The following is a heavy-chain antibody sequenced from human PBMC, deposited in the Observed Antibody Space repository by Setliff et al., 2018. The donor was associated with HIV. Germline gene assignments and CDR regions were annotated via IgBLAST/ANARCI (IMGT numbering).Heavy chain of an antibody. D-gene: IGHD3-22*01. Sequence: ASVKVSCKASGYTFTGYYMHWVRQAPGQGPEWMGWINPNSGGTNYAQKFQGRVTMTRDTSISTACMELSRLRSDDTAVYYCARDYYDSSGYIFFPGLPDYWGQGTLVTVSS. V-gene: IGHV1-2*02. CDR3: ARDYYDSSGYIFFPGLPDY. J-gene: IGHJ4*02. CDR1: GYTFTGYY. CDR2: INPNSGGT.